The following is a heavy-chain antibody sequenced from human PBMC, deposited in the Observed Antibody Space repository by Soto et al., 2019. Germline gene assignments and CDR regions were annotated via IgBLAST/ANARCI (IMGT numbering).Heavy chain of an antibody. CDR2: MNPNSGNT. D-gene: IGHD3-9*01. Sequence: QVQLVQSGAEVKKPGASVKVSCKASGYTFTSYDINWVRQATGQGLEWMGWMNPNSGNTGYAQKFQGRVTMTRNTSISTAYMELSSLRSEDTAVYYCARGLYSTRYFDWLEFESQVNAFDIWGQGTMVTVSS. J-gene: IGHJ3*02. CDR3: ARGLYSTRYFDWLEFESQVNAFDI. V-gene: IGHV1-8*01. CDR1: GYTFTSYD.